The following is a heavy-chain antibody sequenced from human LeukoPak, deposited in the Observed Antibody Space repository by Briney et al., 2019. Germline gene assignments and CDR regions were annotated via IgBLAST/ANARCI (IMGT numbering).Heavy chain of an antibody. CDR1: GFTVSSNY. D-gene: IGHD5-24*01. CDR2: IYSGSST. Sequence: GGSLRLSCAASGFTVSSNYMSWVRQAPGKGLEWVSVIYSGSSTYYADSVKGRFTISRDNSKNTLYLQMNSLRAEDTAVYYCARAWQRYFDYRGQGTLVTVSS. CDR3: ARAWQRYFDY. J-gene: IGHJ4*02. V-gene: IGHV3-66*02.